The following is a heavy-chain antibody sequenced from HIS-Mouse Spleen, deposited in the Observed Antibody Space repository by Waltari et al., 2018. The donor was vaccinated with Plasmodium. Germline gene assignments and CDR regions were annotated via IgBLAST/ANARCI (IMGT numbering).Heavy chain of an antibody. D-gene: IGHD3-3*01. Sequence: QVQLQQRGAGLLTPSETLSLTCAVSGGSFSGYYWNWTRQPPGKGLEGMGEINHSGSTNYNPSLKSRVTISVDTSKNQFSLKLSSVTAADTAVYYCARVTSSGVYWYFDLWGRGTLVTVSS. J-gene: IGHJ2*01. CDR3: ARVTSSGVYWYFDL. V-gene: IGHV4-34*01. CDR2: INHSGST. CDR1: GGSFSGYY.